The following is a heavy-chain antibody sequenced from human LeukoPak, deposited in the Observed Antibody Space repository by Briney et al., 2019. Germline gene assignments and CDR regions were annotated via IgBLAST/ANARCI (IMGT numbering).Heavy chain of an antibody. V-gene: IGHV4-39*07. CDR1: GGSISSSSYY. CDR3: VRGNDLDPFDI. J-gene: IGHJ3*02. Sequence: PSETLSLTCTVSGGSISSSSYYWGWIRQPPGKGLEWIGSIYYSGSTYYNPSLKSRVTISVDTSKNQFSLKLSSVTAADTAVYYCVRGNDLDPFDIWGPGTMVTVSS. CDR2: IYYSGST. D-gene: IGHD2-21*02.